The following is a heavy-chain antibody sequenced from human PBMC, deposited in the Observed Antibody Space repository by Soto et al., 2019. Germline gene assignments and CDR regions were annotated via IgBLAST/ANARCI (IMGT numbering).Heavy chain of an antibody. CDR3: ARDRGKGYYDSSGYYYFDY. J-gene: IGHJ4*02. Sequence: SQTLSLTCAISGDSVSSNSAAWNWIRQSPSRGLEWLGRTYYRSKWYNDYAVSVKSRITINPDTSKNQFSLQLNSVTPEDTAVYYCARDRGKGYYDSSGYYYFDYWGQGTLVTVSS. CDR1: GDSVSSNSAA. CDR2: TYYRSKWYN. V-gene: IGHV6-1*01. D-gene: IGHD3-22*01.